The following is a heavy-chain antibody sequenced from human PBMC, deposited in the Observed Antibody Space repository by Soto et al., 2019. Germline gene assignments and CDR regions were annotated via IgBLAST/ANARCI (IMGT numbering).Heavy chain of an antibody. J-gene: IGHJ4*02. Sequence: GGSLRLSCAPSGFTVSSNYMSWVRQAPGKGLEWVSVIYSGGSTYYADSVKGRFTISRDNSKNTLYLQMNSLRAEDTAVYYCARDRIAAAGTYFDYWGQGTLVTVSS. CDR3: ARDRIAAAGTYFDY. D-gene: IGHD6-13*01. CDR1: GFTVSSNY. V-gene: IGHV3-66*01. CDR2: IYSGGST.